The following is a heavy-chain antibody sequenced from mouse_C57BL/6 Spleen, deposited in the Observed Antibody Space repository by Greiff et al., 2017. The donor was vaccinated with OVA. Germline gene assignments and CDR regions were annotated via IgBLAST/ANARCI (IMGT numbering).Heavy chain of an antibody. V-gene: IGHV1-19*01. J-gene: IGHJ1*03. CDR2: INPYNGGT. D-gene: IGHD1-1*01. CDR1: GYTFTDYY. Sequence: EVKLQQSGPVLVKPGASVKMSCKASGYTFTDYYMNWVKQSHGKSLEWIGVINPYNGGTSYNQKFKGKATLTVDKSSSTAYMELNSLTSEDSAVYYCALTTVVAKYFDVWGTGTTVTVSS. CDR3: ALTTVVAKYFDV.